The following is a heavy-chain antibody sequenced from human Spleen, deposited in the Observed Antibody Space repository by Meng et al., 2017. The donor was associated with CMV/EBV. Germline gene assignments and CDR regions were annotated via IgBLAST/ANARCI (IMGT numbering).Heavy chain of an antibody. CDR2: IREDGREK. CDR1: GFTFSAYW. V-gene: IGHV3-7*01. J-gene: IGHJ5*02. CDR3: ARGLRSLTSIAVGFDP. Sequence: GESLKISCVGSGFTFSAYWVTWVRQAPGKGLEWVANIREDGREKYYVDSVKGRFTISRDNAKKSLYLQMNSLRAEDTAVYYCARGLRSLTSIAVGFDPWGQGTLVTVSS. D-gene: IGHD6-19*01.